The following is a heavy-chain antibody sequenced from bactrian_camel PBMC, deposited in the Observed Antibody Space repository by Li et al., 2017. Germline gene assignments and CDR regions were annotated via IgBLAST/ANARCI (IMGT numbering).Heavy chain of an antibody. Sequence: HVQLVESGGGSVQVGGSLRLSCVASVDTIGRYCMGWFRQIPDREREGVAGIESDESTSYADSVKGRLTISQDSAKNTLYLQMDSLNPEDTGMYYCAAGRLRNGYCYSLLNRPAYNNWGQGTQVTVS. J-gene: IGHJ4*01. V-gene: IGHV3S55*01. CDR1: VDTIGRYC. CDR2: IESDEST. D-gene: IGHD2*01. CDR3: AAGRLRNGYCYSLLNRPAYNN.